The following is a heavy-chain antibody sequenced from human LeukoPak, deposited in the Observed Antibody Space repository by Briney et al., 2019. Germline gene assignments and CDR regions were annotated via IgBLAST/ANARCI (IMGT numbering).Heavy chain of an antibody. D-gene: IGHD6-13*01. CDR3: TIGGASGSLAH. J-gene: IGHJ4*02. CDR2: INDSGRI. V-gene: IGHV4-34*01. CDR1: GGSFSNYY. Sequence: SETLSLTCAVYGGSFSNYYWSWIRQPPGKGLEWIGEINDSGRINYNPSLMSRVTISVDTSKNQFSLSLRYVTAADTAVYYCTIGGASGSLAHWGPGTLVTVSS.